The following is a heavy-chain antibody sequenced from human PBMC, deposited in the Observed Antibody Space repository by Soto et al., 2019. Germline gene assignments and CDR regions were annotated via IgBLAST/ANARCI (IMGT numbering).Heavy chain of an antibody. CDR2: IYYSGST. D-gene: IGHD3-16*01. J-gene: IGHJ6*03. V-gene: IGHV4-59*01. CDR3: ARVATGPGGYYYYYMDV. CDR1: GGSISSYY. Sequence: SETLSLTCTVSGGSISSYYWSWIRQPPGKGLEWIGYIYYSGSTNCNPSLKSRVTISVDTSKNQFSLKLSSVTAADTAVYYCARVATGPGGYYYYYMDVWGKGTTVTVSS.